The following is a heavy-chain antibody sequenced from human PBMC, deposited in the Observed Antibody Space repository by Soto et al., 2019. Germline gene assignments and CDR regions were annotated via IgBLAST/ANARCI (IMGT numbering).Heavy chain of an antibody. D-gene: IGHD2-21*01. CDR3: ARGPGSGDWLIES. Sequence: QPGGSLRLSCAASGFAFGSHSMNWVRQAPGKGLECVSFISSSSSSIIYADSVKGRFTISRDNAKNSLYLQMNSLRVEDTAVYYCARGPGSGDWLIESWGQGTLVTVS. J-gene: IGHJ4*02. V-gene: IGHV3-48*01. CDR1: GFAFGSHS. CDR2: ISSSSSSI.